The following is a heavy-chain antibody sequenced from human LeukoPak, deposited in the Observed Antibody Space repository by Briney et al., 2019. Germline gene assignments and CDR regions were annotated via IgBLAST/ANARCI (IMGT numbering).Heavy chain of an antibody. V-gene: IGHV1-69*04. CDR1: GGTFSSYA. CDR3: ARDLKDIVVVPAALDY. D-gene: IGHD2-2*01. CDR2: IIPILGIA. Sequence: EASVKVSCKASGGTFSSYAISWVRQAPGQGLEWMGRIIPILGIANYAQKFQGRVTITADKSTSTAYMELSSLRSEDTAVYYCARDLKDIVVVPAALDYWGQGTLVTVSS. J-gene: IGHJ4*02.